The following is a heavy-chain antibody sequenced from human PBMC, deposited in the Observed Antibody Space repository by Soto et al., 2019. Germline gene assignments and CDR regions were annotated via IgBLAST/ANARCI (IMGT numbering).Heavy chain of an antibody. V-gene: IGHV4-39*01. CDR1: GGSISSSSYY. J-gene: IGHJ4*02. D-gene: IGHD2-15*01. Sequence: SETLSLTCTVSGGSISSSSYYWGWIRQPPGKGLEWIGSIYYSGSTYYNPSLKSRVTISVDTSKNQFSLKLSSVTAADTAVYYCARYEKRVAASDYWGQGTLVTVSS. CDR3: ARYEKRVAASDY. CDR2: IYYSGST.